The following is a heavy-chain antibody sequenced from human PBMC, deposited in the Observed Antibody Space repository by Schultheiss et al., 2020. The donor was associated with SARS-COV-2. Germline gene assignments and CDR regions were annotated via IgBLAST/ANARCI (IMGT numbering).Heavy chain of an antibody. D-gene: IGHD6-13*01. Sequence: GGSLRLSCAASGFTFSSYAMSWVRQTPGKGLEWVSGISGSAGDTDYADSVKGRFTISRDNSKSTLYLQMNSLRAEDTAIYYCARRYFSSCFDFWGQGTLVTVSS. V-gene: IGHV3-23*01. CDR3: ARRYFSSCFDF. CDR2: ISGSAGDT. J-gene: IGHJ4*02. CDR1: GFTFSSYA.